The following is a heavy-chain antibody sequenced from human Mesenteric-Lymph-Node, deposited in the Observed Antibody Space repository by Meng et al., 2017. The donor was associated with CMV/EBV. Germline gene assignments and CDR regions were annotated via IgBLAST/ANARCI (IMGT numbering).Heavy chain of an antibody. CDR2: IYYSGSS. J-gene: IGHJ4*02. V-gene: IGHV4-61*01. Sequence: SGGSVRSGSYYWSWIRQPPGKGLEGSGYIYYSGSSNYNPSLKSRVTISVDMSKNQFSLKLSSVTAADTAVYYCARDPNYGSGSLFDYWGQGTLVTVSS. D-gene: IGHD3-10*01. CDR3: ARDPNYGSGSLFDY. CDR1: GGSVRSGSYY.